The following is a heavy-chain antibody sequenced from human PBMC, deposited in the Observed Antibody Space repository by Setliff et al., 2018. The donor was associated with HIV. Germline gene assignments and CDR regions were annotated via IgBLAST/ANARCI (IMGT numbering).Heavy chain of an antibody. CDR3: AKGPRGLGLRYFFDY. D-gene: IGHD3-10*01. CDR1: GGSFSASY. CDR2: INHSGIT. J-gene: IGHJ4*02. V-gene: IGHV4-34*01. Sequence: SETLSLTCAVYGGSFSASYWSWIRQAPGKGLEWIGEINHSGITHHNPSLETRVTMFVDTSKNQFSLRLSPVTAADTAIYYCAKGPRGLGLRYFFDYWAQGSPVTVSS.